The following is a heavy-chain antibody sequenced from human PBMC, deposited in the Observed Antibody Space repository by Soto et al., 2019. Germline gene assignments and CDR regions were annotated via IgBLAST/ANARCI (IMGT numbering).Heavy chain of an antibody. CDR3: ARGGRGYSSAPRYYFDY. J-gene: IGHJ4*02. D-gene: IGHD5-18*01. V-gene: IGHV1-69*01. CDR1: GGSFCSNP. Sequence: QVQLVQSGSEVKKPGSSVKVSCKASGGSFCSNPISWVRQAPGQGLEWMAGIIPIFATVHYAQKFQGRVTITADESTSTAYMELTSLRSEDTAVYFCARGGRGYSSAPRYYFDYWGQGTLVTVSS. CDR2: IIPIFATV.